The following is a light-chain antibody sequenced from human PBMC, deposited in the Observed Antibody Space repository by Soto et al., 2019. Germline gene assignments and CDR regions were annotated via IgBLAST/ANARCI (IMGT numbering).Light chain of an antibody. CDR1: LSISSW. CDR2: EAS. Sequence: DIQMTQSPPTLSASVGDTVSITCRASLSISSWLAWYQQKPGKAPKILIYEASNLKSDVPSRFSGSGSGTDFTLTINGLQPDDFATYYCQQCDRFPYSFGPGTRLEIK. V-gene: IGKV1-5*03. J-gene: IGKJ2*01. CDR3: QQCDRFPYS.